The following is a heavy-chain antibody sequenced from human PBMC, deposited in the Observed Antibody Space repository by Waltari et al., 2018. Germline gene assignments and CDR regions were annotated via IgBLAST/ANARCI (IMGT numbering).Heavy chain of an antibody. CDR2: IYHSGST. J-gene: IGHJ4*02. V-gene: IGHV4-38-2*02. D-gene: IGHD1-20*01. CDR1: GGSISSYY. CDR3: ARDIRAPFDY. Sequence: QVQLQESGPGLVKPSETLSLTCTVSGGSISSYYWSWIRQPPGKGLEWIGSIYHSGSTYYNPSPKSRVTISVDTSKNQFSLKLSSVTAADTAVYYCARDIRAPFDYWGQGTLVTVSS.